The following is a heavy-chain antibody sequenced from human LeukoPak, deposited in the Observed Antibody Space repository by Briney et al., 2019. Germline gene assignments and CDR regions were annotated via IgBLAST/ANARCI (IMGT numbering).Heavy chain of an antibody. CDR1: GGSIGSSSYY. V-gene: IGHV4-39*07. CDR3: ARISWIQLGLEFDP. J-gene: IGHJ5*02. CDR2: IYYSGST. D-gene: IGHD5-18*01. Sequence: SETLSLTCTVSGGSIGSSSYYWGWIRQPPGKGLEWIGSIYYSGSTYYNPSLKSRVTISVDTSKNQFSLKLSSVTAADTAVYYCARISWIQLGLEFDPWGQGTLVTVSS.